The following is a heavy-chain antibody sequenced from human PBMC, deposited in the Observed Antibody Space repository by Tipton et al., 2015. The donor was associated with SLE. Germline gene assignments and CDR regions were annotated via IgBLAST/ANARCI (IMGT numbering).Heavy chain of an antibody. Sequence: TLSLTCTVSGGSISSHYWSWIRQPPGKGLEWIGYIYTSGSTNYNPSLKSRVTISADTSKNQFSLKLSSVTAADTAVYYCARGPQLWADYWGQGTLVTVSS. CDR3: ARGPQLWADY. D-gene: IGHD5-18*01. CDR2: IYTSGST. CDR1: GGSISSHY. V-gene: IGHV4-4*08. J-gene: IGHJ4*02.